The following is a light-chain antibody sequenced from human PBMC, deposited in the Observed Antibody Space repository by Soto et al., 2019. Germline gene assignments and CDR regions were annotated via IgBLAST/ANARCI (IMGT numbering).Light chain of an antibody. Sequence: QLVLTLSPSASASLGASVKLTCTLSSGHSSYAIAWHQQQPEKGPRYLMKLNSDGSHSKGDGIPDRFSGSSSGAERYLTISSLQSEDEADYYCQTWGTGTGVVFGGGTKLTVL. V-gene: IGLV4-69*01. CDR3: QTWGTGTGVV. CDR1: SGHSSYA. J-gene: IGLJ2*01. CDR2: LNSDGSH.